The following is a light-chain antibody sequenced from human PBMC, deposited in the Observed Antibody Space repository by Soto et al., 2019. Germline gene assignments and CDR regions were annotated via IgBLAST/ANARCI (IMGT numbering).Light chain of an antibody. Sequence: EIVLTQSPGTLSLSPGERATLSCRASQSVSSSYLAWYQQKPGQAPRLLIYGASSRATGIPDRFSGSGSGTDFTLTISRLEPEDFAVYYCQQYGSSLTTVGQGTKVEIK. CDR1: QSVSSSY. V-gene: IGKV3-20*01. CDR2: GAS. J-gene: IGKJ1*01. CDR3: QQYGSSLTT.